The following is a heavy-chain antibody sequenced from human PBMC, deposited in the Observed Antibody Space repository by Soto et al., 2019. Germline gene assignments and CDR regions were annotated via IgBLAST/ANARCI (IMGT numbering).Heavy chain of an antibody. V-gene: IGHV3-15*01. CDR3: ATDRGYWDYYYYGMDV. CDR2: IKSKSDGETA. CDR1: GLTFSNVW. J-gene: IGHJ6*02. D-gene: IGHD2-21*01. Sequence: GGSLRLSCAASGLTFSNVWMTWVRQAPGKGLEWVGRIKSKSDGETADVAAPVKARFTISRDDSKNTVFLEMNSLKSEDTALYYCATDRGYWDYYYYGMDVWGQGTTVTVSS.